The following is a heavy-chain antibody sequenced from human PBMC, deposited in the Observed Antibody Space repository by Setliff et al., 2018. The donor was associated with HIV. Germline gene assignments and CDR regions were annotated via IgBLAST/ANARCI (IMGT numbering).Heavy chain of an antibody. CDR2: INYSGST. Sequence: SETLSLTCTVSGGSISSYYWSWIRQPPGKGLEWIGHINYSGSTNYNPSLKSRVTISVDTSKNQFSLKLSSVTAADTAVYYCARRKGYCSGRLDPWGQGTLVTVSS. J-gene: IGHJ5*02. CDR3: ARRKGYCSGRLDP. D-gene: IGHD2-15*01. V-gene: IGHV4-59*08. CDR1: GGSISSYY.